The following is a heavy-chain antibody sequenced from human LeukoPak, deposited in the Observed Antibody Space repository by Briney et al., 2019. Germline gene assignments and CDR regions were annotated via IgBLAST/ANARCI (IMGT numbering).Heavy chain of an antibody. Sequence: GGSLRLSCAASGFTFSSYAMSWVRQAPGKGLEWVSAISGSSGSTYYADSVKGRFTISRDNSKNTLYLQMNSLRAEDTAVYYCAKGGTMIVVDPHAFDIWGQGTMVTVSS. CDR1: GFTFSSYA. CDR2: ISGSSGST. J-gene: IGHJ3*02. D-gene: IGHD3-22*01. V-gene: IGHV3-23*01. CDR3: AKGGTMIVVDPHAFDI.